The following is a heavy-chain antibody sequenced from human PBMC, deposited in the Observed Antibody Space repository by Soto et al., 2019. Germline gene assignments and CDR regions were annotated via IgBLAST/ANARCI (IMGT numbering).Heavy chain of an antibody. CDR2: IIGIRGRGDI. Sequence: EVQLLESGGGLVQPGGSLRLSCAASGFIFRNFGMNWVRQAPGKGPEWVSGIIGIRGRGDIKYADSGKGGFTISRDNSSNTLYLQMDSLRGEDTAVYYCAKGLEDTTMTIAAYFDSWGQGTLVTVSS. CDR3: AKGLEDTTMTIAAYFDS. V-gene: IGHV3-23*01. D-gene: IGHD5-18*01. CDR1: GFIFRNFG. J-gene: IGHJ4*02.